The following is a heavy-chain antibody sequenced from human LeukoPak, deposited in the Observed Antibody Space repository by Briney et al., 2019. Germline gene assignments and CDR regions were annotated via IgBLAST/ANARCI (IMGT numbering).Heavy chain of an antibody. CDR3: ARAELYYYGSGSSNWFDP. Sequence: SETLSLTCAVYGGSFSGYYWSWIRQPPGKGLEWIGEINHSGSTNYNPSLKSRVTISVDTSKNQFSLKLSSVTAADTAVYYCARAELYYYGSGSSNWFDPWGQGTLVTVSS. J-gene: IGHJ5*02. V-gene: IGHV4-34*01. CDR1: GGSFSGYY. D-gene: IGHD3-10*01. CDR2: INHSGST.